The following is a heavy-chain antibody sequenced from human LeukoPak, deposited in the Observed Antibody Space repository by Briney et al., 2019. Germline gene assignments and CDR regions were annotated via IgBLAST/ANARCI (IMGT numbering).Heavy chain of an antibody. CDR3: ANDEGDDYAIFDY. J-gene: IGHJ4*02. CDR1: GFTFSSYA. Sequence: PGGSLRLSCAASGFTFSSYAMSWVRQAPGKGLEWVSAISGSGGSTYYADSVKGRFTISRDNSKNTLYLQMNSLRAEDTAVYYCANDEGDDYAIFDYWGQGTLVTVSS. D-gene: IGHD2-8*01. V-gene: IGHV3-23*01. CDR2: ISGSGGST.